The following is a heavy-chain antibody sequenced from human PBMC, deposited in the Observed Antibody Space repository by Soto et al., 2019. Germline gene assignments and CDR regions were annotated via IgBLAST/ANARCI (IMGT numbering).Heavy chain of an antibody. D-gene: IGHD2-15*01. CDR1: GYTFISHG. J-gene: IGHJ6*02. V-gene: IGHV1-18*04. Sequence: ASVKVSCKASGYTFISHGISWVRQAPGQGLEWMGWISGKNGNTNYAQKLQGRVTLATDTSTSTAYMELRSLRSDDTAVYYCARVSSSIVVVPDYGMDVWGQGTTVTVSS. CDR3: ARVSSSIVVVPDYGMDV. CDR2: ISGKNGNT.